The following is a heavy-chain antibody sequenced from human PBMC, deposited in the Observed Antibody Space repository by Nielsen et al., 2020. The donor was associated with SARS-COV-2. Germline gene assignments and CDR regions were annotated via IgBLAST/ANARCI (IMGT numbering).Heavy chain of an antibody. CDR2: ISYDGSNK. V-gene: IGHV3-30*03. CDR3: ASRTFDI. Sequence: GESLKISCAASGFTFSSYGMHWVRQAPGKGLEWVAVISYDGSNKYYADSVKGRFTISRDNSKNTLYLQMNSLRAEDTAVYYCASRTFDIWGQGTMVTVSS. CDR1: GFTFSSYG. J-gene: IGHJ3*02.